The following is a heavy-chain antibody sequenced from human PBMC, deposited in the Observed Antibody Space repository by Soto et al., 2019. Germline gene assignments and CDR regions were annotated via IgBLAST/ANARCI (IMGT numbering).Heavy chain of an antibody. CDR2: INSAGSST. CDR1: GLTVSSYW. D-gene: IGHD4-17*01. Sequence: EVHLVESGGGLVQPGGSLRLSCAASGLTVSSYWMHGVRQAPGKGLVLVSRINSAGSSTSYADSVKGRFTISKDNAKNPLYLQMNSLRAEDTAVYYCALSHTVTTDYWGQGTLVTVSS. CDR3: ALSHTVTTDY. J-gene: IGHJ4*02. V-gene: IGHV3-74*01.